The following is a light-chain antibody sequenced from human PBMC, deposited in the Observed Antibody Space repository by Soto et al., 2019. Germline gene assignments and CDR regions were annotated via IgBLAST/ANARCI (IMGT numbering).Light chain of an antibody. CDR3: AAWDDSLNGWV. J-gene: IGLJ3*02. Sequence: QSVLIQPPSASGTPGQRVTISCSGSSSNIGSNTVNWFQQLPGTAPKLLIYSNNLRPSGVPDRFSGSRSGTSASLAISGLQSEDEADYYCAAWDDSLNGWVFGGGTKLTVL. CDR2: SNN. V-gene: IGLV1-44*01. CDR1: SSNIGSNT.